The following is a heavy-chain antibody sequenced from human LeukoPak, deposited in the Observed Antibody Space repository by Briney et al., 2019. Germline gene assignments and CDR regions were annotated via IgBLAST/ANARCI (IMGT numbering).Heavy chain of an antibody. CDR3: ARESPQNFRHGMDV. CDR1: GYTFTGYY. Sequence: ASVKVSCKASGYTFTGYYMHWVRQAPGQGLEWVGWINPNSGGTNYAQKFQGRVTMTRDTSISTAYMELSRLRSDDTAVYYCARESPQNFRHGMDVWGQGTTVTVSS. J-gene: IGHJ6*02. CDR2: INPNSGGT. D-gene: IGHD3-3*01. V-gene: IGHV1-2*02.